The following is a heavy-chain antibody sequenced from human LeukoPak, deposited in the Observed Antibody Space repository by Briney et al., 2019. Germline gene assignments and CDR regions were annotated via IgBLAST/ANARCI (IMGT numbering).Heavy chain of an antibody. CDR3: ARWDYYGSGSFEGPQNWFDP. V-gene: IGHV4-59*01. CDR1: GGSISSYY. J-gene: IGHJ5*02. D-gene: IGHD3-10*01. CDR2: IYYSGST. Sequence: TASETLSLTCTVSGGSISSYYWSWVRQPPGKGLEWIGYIYYSGSTNYNPSLKSRVTISVDTSKNQFSLKLSSVTAADTAVYYCARWDYYGSGSFEGPQNWFDPWGQGTLVTVSS.